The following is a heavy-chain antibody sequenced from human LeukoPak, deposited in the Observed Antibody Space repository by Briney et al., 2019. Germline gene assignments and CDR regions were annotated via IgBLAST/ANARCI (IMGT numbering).Heavy chain of an antibody. J-gene: IGHJ4*02. CDR1: NGSISNYY. D-gene: IGHD3-9*01. V-gene: IGHV4-59*08. CDR2: IYYSGST. CDR3: ARHDFLTGSYYFDY. Sequence: SETLSLTCTVSNGSISNYYWSWIRQPPGKGLEWIGYIYYSGSTNYNPSLKSRVTISVDTSKKQFSLKLSSVTAADTAVYYCARHDFLTGSYYFDYWGQGTLVTVSS.